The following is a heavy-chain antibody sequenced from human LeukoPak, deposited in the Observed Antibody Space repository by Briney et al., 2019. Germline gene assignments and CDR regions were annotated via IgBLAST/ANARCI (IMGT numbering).Heavy chain of an antibody. V-gene: IGHV1-69*13. D-gene: IGHD3-16*02. CDR2: IIPIFGTA. J-gene: IGHJ4*02. Sequence: GASVKVSCKASGYTFTSYAMNWVRQAPGQGLEWMGGIIPIFGTANYAQKFQGRVTITADESTSTAYMELSSLRSEDTAVYYCARDYVWGSYRFLDYWGQGTLVTVSS. CDR3: ARDYVWGSYRFLDY. CDR1: GYTFTSYA.